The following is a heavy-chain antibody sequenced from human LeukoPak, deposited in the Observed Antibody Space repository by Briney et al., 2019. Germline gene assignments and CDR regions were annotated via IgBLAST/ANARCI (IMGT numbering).Heavy chain of an antibody. J-gene: IGHJ6*02. CDR1: GGSISSGGYY. CDR3: ATTTVTRSSGMDV. CDR2: IYYSGST. V-gene: IGHV4-31*03. Sequence: SETLSLTCTVSGGSISSGGYYWSWIRQHPGKGLEWIGYIYYSGSTYYNPSLKSRVTISVDTSKNQFSLKLSSVTAADTAVYYCATTTVTRSSGMDVWGQGNTVTVSS. D-gene: IGHD4-17*01.